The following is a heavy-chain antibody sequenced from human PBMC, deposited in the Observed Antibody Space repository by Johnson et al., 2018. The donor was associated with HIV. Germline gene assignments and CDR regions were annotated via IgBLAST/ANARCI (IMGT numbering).Heavy chain of an antibody. CDR2: VYSGGNT. V-gene: IGHV3-66*01. D-gene: IGHD3-16*01. CDR3: ARVGASLFDAFHV. J-gene: IGHJ3*01. CDR1: GFTVSSNY. Sequence: VQLVESGGGLVQPGGSLRLSCAASGFTVSSNYMSWVRQAPGKGLEWVSIVYSGGNTYYTDSVKGRFTISRDNSKNTLYLQMNSLRAEDTAVYYCARVGASLFDAFHVWGQGTMVTVSS.